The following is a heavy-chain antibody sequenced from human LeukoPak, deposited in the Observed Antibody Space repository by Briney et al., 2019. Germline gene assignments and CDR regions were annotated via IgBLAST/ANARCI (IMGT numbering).Heavy chain of an antibody. CDR1: GFTFSSYG. J-gene: IGHJ6*02. Sequence: PGRSLRLSCAASGFTFSSYGFHWVRQAPGKGLEWVAVIWYDGSNKYYADSVKGRFTISRDNSKYTLFLQMNSLRVEDTAVYYCARALPNTFYYYGMDVWGQGTTVTVSS. CDR3: ARALPNTFYYYGMDV. V-gene: IGHV3-33*01. D-gene: IGHD1/OR15-1a*01. CDR2: IWYDGSNK.